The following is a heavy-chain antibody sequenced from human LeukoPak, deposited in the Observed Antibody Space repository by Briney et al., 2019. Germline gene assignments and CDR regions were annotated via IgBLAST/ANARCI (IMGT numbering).Heavy chain of an antibody. D-gene: IGHD1-26*01. V-gene: IGHV4-59*11. CDR1: GASISYHY. J-gene: IGHJ4*02. CDR2: IVNSGST. CDR3: ARGNGDLLD. Sequence: PSETLSLTCTVSGASISYHYWNWVRQPPGKGLEWIGSIVNSGSTTYNPSLKSRVTISVDTSQNHFSLKLTSVTSADTAVYYCARGNGDLLDWGQGTLVTVSS.